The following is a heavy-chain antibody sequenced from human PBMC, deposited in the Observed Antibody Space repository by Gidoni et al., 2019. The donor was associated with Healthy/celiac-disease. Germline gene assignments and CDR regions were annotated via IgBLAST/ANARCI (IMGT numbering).Heavy chain of an antibody. D-gene: IGHD7-27*01. V-gene: IGHV3-33*01. Sequence: QVQLVESGGGGVQPGRSLRLSCAASAFTFRSYGMQWVRQAPGKGLEWVAVIWYDGSNKYYADSVKGRFTISRDNSKNTLYLQMNSLRAEDTAVYYCARELGIWGYFDYWGQGTLVTVSS. CDR3: ARELGIWGYFDY. CDR2: IWYDGSNK. CDR1: AFTFRSYG. J-gene: IGHJ4*02.